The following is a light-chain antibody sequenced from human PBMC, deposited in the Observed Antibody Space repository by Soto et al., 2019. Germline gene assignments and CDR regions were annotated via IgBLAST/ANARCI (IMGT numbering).Light chain of an antibody. J-gene: IGKJ4*01. V-gene: IGKV1-39*01. CDR1: QSISSY. Sequence: DIYMTQFRSSLSASVGHRVTITFRASQSISSYLNWYQQKPGKAPKLLIYAASSLQSGVPSRFSGSGSGTDFTLTISSLQPEDFATYYCQQSYSTPLTFGGGTKVDIK. CDR2: AAS. CDR3: QQSYSTPLT.